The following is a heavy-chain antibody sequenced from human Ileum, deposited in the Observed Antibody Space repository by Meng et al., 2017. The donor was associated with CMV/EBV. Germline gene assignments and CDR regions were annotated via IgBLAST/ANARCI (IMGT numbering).Heavy chain of an antibody. CDR1: GSFRPYA. Sequence: QIHHWGSGRLTPSETLSLTCSLGGSFRPYAWSWIRQAPGKGLEWIGEINQYGSTNFNPSVKSRVTISRDTSKNQFSLRLNSVTAADAAVYYCVTADHHAIKYWGQGTLVTVSS. V-gene: IGHV4-34*01. D-gene: IGHD5-12*01. CDR3: VTADHHAIKY. J-gene: IGHJ4*02. CDR2: INQYGST.